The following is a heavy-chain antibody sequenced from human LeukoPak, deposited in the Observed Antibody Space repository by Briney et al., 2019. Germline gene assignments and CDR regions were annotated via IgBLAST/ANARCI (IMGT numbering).Heavy chain of an antibody. CDR2: IYYSGST. D-gene: IGHD3-10*01. Sequence: SETLSLTCTVSGGSISSYYWSWIRQPPGKGLEWIGYIYYSGSTNYNPSLKSRVTISVDTSKNQFSLKLSSVTAADTAVYYCARGPYYYGSGSYYQPWFDPWGQGTLVTVSS. CDR1: GGSISSYY. V-gene: IGHV4-59*01. CDR3: ARGPYYYGSGSYYQPWFDP. J-gene: IGHJ5*02.